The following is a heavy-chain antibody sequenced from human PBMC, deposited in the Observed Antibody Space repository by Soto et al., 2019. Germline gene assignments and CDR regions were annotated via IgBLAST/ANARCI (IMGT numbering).Heavy chain of an antibody. D-gene: IGHD1-20*01. Sequence: GGSLRLSCAASGFTFSSYAMSWVRQAPGKGLEWVSAISGSGGSTYYADSVKGRFTISRDNSKNTLYLQMNSLRAEDTAVYYCAKDKSITGTDNDAFDIWGEGTMVTVSS. CDR3: AKDKSITGTDNDAFDI. J-gene: IGHJ3*02. CDR1: GFTFSSYA. CDR2: ISGSGGST. V-gene: IGHV3-23*01.